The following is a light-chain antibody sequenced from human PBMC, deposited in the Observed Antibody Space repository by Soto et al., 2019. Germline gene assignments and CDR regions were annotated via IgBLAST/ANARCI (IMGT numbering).Light chain of an antibody. J-gene: IGLJ1*01. Sequence: QSVLTQPASVSGSPGQSIAISCTGTISDVGTYDYVSWYQQHPNRAPKLMIYEVRNRPSGVSNRFSGSKSVNTATLTISGLQAEDGADYYCSSHTITNTRVFGTGTKVTVL. CDR2: EVR. CDR1: ISDVGTYDY. CDR3: SSHTITNTRV. V-gene: IGLV2-14*03.